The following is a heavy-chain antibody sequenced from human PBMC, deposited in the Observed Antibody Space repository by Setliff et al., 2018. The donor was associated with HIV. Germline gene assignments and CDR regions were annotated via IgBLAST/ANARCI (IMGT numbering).Heavy chain of an antibody. CDR3: ARRAAGPDGPFDY. CDR1: GGSFSGYY. V-gene: IGHV4-34*01. CDR2: INHSGST. Sequence: SETLSLTCAVYGGSFSGYYWSWIRQSPGKGLEWIGEINHSGSTDYNPSLKSRVTILGDTSKNQFSLKLSSVTAADTAVYYCARRAAGPDGPFDYWGQGTLVTVSS. J-gene: IGHJ4*02.